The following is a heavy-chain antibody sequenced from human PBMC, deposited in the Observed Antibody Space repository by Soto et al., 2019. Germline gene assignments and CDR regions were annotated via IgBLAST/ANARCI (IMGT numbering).Heavy chain of an antibody. D-gene: IGHD4-17*01. CDR3: ARVGGYYGDYPNFDY. CDR2: IYYSGTA. Sequence: PSETLSLTCTVSVSSISPYYWSFIRQPPGEGLEWVGSIYYSGTAKYNPSLKIRVTISVDTSKNHFSLMLSSVTAADTAVYYCARVGGYYGDYPNFDYWGQGALVTVS. CDR1: VSSISPYY. V-gene: IGHV4-59*01. J-gene: IGHJ4*02.